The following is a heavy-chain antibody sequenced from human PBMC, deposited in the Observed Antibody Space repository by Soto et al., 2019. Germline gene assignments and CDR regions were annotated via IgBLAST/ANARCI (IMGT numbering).Heavy chain of an antibody. CDR1: GFTFSSYS. J-gene: IGHJ4*02. CDR2: ISSSSSYI. CDR3: ARAKDIGWLYDY. Sequence: EVQLVESGGGLGKPGGSLRLSCAASGFTFSSYSMNWVRQAPGKGLEWVSSISSSSSYIYYADSVKGRFTISRDNAKNSLYLQMNSLRAEDTAVYYCARAKDIGWLYDYWGQGTLVTVSS. D-gene: IGHD2-15*01. V-gene: IGHV3-21*01.